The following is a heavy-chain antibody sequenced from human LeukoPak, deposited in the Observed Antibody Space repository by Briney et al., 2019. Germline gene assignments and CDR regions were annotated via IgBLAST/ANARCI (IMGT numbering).Heavy chain of an antibody. CDR3: ASGYGSGSYYVGGPTCFDY. Sequence: GGSLRLSCAASGFTFSSYWMSWVRQAPGKGLEWVANIKQDGSEKYCVDSRKGRFTISRDNAKNSLYLQVNSLRSEDTAVYYGASGYGSGSYYVGGPTCFDYWGQGTLVTVSS. CDR1: GFTFSSYW. CDR2: IKQDGSEK. V-gene: IGHV3-7*01. J-gene: IGHJ4*02. D-gene: IGHD3-10*01.